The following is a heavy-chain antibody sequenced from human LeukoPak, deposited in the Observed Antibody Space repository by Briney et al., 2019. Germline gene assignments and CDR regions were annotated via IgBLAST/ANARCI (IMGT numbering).Heavy chain of an antibody. Sequence: SGGSLRLSCAASGFTFSGSAMHWVRQASGKGLEWVGRIRSKANSYATAYAASVKGRFTISRDDSKNTAYLQMNSLKTEDTAVYYCTRLVGIDFDYWGRGTLVTVSS. D-gene: IGHD2-15*01. CDR3: TRLVGIDFDY. CDR2: IRSKANSYAT. V-gene: IGHV3-73*01. CDR1: GFTFSGSA. J-gene: IGHJ4*02.